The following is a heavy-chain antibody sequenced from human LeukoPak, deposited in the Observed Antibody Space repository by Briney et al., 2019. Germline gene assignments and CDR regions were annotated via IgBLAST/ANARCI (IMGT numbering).Heavy chain of an antibody. CDR3: VRRIAAAEAWFDP. J-gene: IGHJ5*02. Sequence: PSETLSLTCTVSGGSISSDSHYWGWIRQPPGKGLEWIASIYYSGSTYYNTSLKSRVTISVDTSKNQFSLKLSSVTATDTAVYYCVRRIAAAEAWFDPWGQGTLVTVSS. CDR2: IYYSGST. V-gene: IGHV4-39*01. D-gene: IGHD6-13*01. CDR1: GGSISSDSHY.